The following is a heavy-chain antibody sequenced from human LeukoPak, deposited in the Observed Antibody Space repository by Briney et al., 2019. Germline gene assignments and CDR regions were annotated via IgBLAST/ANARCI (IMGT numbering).Heavy chain of an antibody. CDR1: GFTLSSYS. V-gene: IGHV3-23*01. D-gene: IGHD3-9*01. Sequence: SGGSLRLSCAASGFTLSSYSMNWVRQAPGKGLEWVSGISPSGGITYYTDSVKGRFTISRDNSKNTQSLQMNSLRAEDTALYYCARGTVPDYDILTGYPLFDYWGQGTLVTVSS. J-gene: IGHJ4*02. CDR3: ARGTVPDYDILTGYPLFDY. CDR2: ISPSGGIT.